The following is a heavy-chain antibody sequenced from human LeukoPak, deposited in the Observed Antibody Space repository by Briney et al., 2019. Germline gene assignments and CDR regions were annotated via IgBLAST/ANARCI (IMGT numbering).Heavy chain of an antibody. D-gene: IGHD3-22*01. V-gene: IGHV3-21*04. J-gene: IGHJ3*02. CDR2: ISSSSSYI. CDR3: AKTFAITYYYDSSGYYGAFDI. CDR1: GFTFSSYS. Sequence: PGGSLRLSCAASGFTFSSYSMNWVRQAPGKGLEWVSSISSSSSYIYYADSVKGRFTISRDNAKNSLYLQMNSLRAEDTAVYYCAKTFAITYYYDSSGYYGAFDIWGQGTMVTVSS.